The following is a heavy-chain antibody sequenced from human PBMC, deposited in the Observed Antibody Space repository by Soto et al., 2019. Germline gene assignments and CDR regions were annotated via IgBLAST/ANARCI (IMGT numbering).Heavy chain of an antibody. J-gene: IGHJ4*02. CDR2: IKKNGGST. CDR1: GFTFSTYA. CDR3: AKRPSYDFVN. V-gene: IGHV3-23*01. Sequence: GGSLRLSCAASGFTFSTYAMSWVRQAPGKGLEWVSSIKKNGGSTFYADSVKGRFTISRDNSKDTLYLQMNSLRAEDTALYYCAKRPSYDFVNWGQGTLVTVSS. D-gene: IGHD3-3*01.